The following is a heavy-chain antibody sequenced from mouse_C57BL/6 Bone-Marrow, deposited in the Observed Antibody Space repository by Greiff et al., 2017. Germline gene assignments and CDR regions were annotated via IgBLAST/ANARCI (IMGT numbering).Heavy chain of an antibody. D-gene: IGHD2-3*01. Sequence: VQLKESGGDLVKPGGSLKLSCAASGFTFSSYGMSWVRQTPDKRLEWVATISSGGSYTYYPDSVKGRCTISRDNAKNTPYLQMSSLKYEDTAMYYCARLYDGDYNDFDGWGQGTTLTVSS. V-gene: IGHV5-6*01. CDR3: ARLYDGDYNDFDG. J-gene: IGHJ2*01. CDR1: GFTFSSYG. CDR2: ISSGGSYT.